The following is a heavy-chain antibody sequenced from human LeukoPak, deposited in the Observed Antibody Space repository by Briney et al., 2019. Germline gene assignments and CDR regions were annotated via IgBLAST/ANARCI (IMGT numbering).Heavy chain of an antibody. CDR2: IHYSGST. V-gene: IGHV4-61*01. Sequence: SETLSLTCTVSGGSVSGGNYYCSWIRQSPGKGLEWIGYIHYSGSTVYNPSLKSRVAMSIDTSKNQFSLNLSSVTAADTAVYYCARTGSTGGYWGQGTLVTVSS. D-gene: IGHD1-1*01. J-gene: IGHJ4*02. CDR3: ARTGSTGGY. CDR1: GGSVSGGNYY.